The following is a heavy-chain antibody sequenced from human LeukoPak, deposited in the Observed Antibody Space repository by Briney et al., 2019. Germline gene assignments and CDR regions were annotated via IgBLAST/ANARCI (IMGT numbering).Heavy chain of an antibody. J-gene: IGHJ6*02. CDR3: ARDGREYSDYGMGV. Sequence: GGSLRLSCTASGFSFGDYGLNWVRQAPGKGLEWVSFIRRETNGGTTEYAASVKGRFSMSRDDSKSIAYLQTNSLKAEDTAVYFCARDGREYSDYGMGVWGQGTTVIVSS. D-gene: IGHD2/OR15-2a*01. CDR1: GFSFGDYG. V-gene: IGHV3-49*04. CDR2: IRRETNGGTT.